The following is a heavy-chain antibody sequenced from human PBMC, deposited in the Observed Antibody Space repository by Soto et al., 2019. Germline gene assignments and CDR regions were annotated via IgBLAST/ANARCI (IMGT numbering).Heavy chain of an antibody. Sequence: PGESLKISCAASGFTFSSYWMHWVRQAPGKGLVWVSRINSDGSSTSYADSVKGRFTISRDNAKNTLYLQMNSLRAEDTAVYYCARGLRGVSYYYDSSGYYLAFDIWGQGTMVTVSS. CDR2: INSDGSST. D-gene: IGHD3-22*01. CDR3: ARGLRGVSYYYDSSGYYLAFDI. J-gene: IGHJ3*02. CDR1: GFTFSSYW. V-gene: IGHV3-74*01.